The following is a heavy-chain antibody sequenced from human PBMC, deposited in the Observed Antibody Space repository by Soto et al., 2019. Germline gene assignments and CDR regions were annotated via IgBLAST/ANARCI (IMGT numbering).Heavy chain of an antibody. CDR2: INAGNGNT. J-gene: IGHJ4*02. D-gene: IGHD1-20*01. Sequence: QVQLVQSGAEEKKPGASVKVSCKASGYTFTSYAMHWVRQAPGQRLEWMVWINAGNGNTKYSQKFQGRVTITRDTSASTAYMELSSLRSEDTAVYYCARGITLPTPLDYWGQGTLVTVSS. V-gene: IGHV1-3*05. CDR3: ARGITLPTPLDY. CDR1: GYTFTSYA.